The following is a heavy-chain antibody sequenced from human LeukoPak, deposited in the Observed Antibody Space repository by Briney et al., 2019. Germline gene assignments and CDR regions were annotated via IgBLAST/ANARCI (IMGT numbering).Heavy chain of an antibody. J-gene: IGHJ3*02. CDR2: ISAYNGNT. V-gene: IGHV1-18*01. CDR3: ARVTYCGGDCYSGVAFGI. CDR1: GYTFTNFG. D-gene: IGHD2-21*02. Sequence: ASVKVSCKASGYTFTNFGISWVRQAPGQGLEWMGWISAYNGNTNYAQKVQGRVTMTTDTSTSTAYMELRSLRSDDTAVYYCARVTYCGGDCYSGVAFGIWGQGTMVTVSS.